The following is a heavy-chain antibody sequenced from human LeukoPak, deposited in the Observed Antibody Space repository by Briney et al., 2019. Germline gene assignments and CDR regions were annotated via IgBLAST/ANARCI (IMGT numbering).Heavy chain of an antibody. Sequence: SETLSLTCDVYGGSFSGYYWSWIRQPPGKGLEWIGEINHSGGTNYNPSLKSRVTISVDTSKNQFSLKLSSVTAADTAVYYCARAKSLSAFDIWGQGTMVTVSS. CDR2: INHSGGT. CDR3: ARAKSLSAFDI. J-gene: IGHJ3*02. V-gene: IGHV4-34*01. CDR1: GGSFSGYY.